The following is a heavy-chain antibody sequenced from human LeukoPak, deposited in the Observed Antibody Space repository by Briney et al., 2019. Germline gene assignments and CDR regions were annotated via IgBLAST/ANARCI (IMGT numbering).Heavy chain of an antibody. CDR3: ARIGRGTYYTHFDY. Sequence: PSETLSLTCTVSGGSISSSNYYWGWIRQPPGKGLEWIGSMYYTGTTYYKPSLKSRVTISEDTSKNQFSLKLSSVTAADTAVYYWARIGRGTYYTHFDYWGQGTLVTVSS. CDR1: GGSISSSNYY. J-gene: IGHJ4*02. CDR2: MYYTGTT. V-gene: IGHV4-39*01. D-gene: IGHD3-10*01.